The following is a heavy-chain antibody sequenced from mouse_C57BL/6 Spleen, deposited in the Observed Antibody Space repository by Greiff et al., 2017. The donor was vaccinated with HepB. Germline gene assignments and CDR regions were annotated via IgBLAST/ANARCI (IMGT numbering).Heavy chain of an antibody. CDR3: ARLELGRRYFDY. CDR2: ISNGGGST. D-gene: IGHD4-1*01. V-gene: IGHV5-12*01. Sequence: DVMLVESGGGLVQPGGSLKLSCAASGFTFSDYYMYWVRQTPEKRLEWVAYISNGGGSTYYPDTVKGRFTISRDNAKNTLYLQMSRLKSEDTAMYYCARLELGRRYFDYWGQGTTLTVSS. CDR1: GFTFSDYY. J-gene: IGHJ2*01.